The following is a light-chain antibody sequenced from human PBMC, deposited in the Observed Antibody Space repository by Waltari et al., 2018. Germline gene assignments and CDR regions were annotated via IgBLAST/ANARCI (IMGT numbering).Light chain of an antibody. J-gene: IGLJ1*01. V-gene: IGLV3-21*02. CDR1: TIGSKN. CDR2: DDG. CDR3: QVWDSGSDHYV. Sequence: SYELTQPPSVSVAPGQTARITCDGDTIGSKNAHWYQHKPGQAPVLVVYDDGDRPSGIPERFSGSNSGNTAALTISRVDAGDEAEYYCQVWDSGSDHYVFGTVTKVTVL.